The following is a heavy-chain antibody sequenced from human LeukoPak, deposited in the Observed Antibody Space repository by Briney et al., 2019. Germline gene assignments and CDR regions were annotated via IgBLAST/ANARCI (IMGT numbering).Heavy chain of an antibody. CDR1: GYRFSDYW. CDR3: GTHVGDSGNHGSVVATYY. Sequence: HGESLKISCKGSGYRFSDYWIGWVRQMPGKGLEWMGIIYPGDSDIRYSPSFQGQVIISADKSINIAYLQWNSPKASDTAMYYCGTHVGDSGNHGSVVATYYWGQGTLVTVSS. D-gene: IGHD1-26*01. V-gene: IGHV5-51*01. J-gene: IGHJ4*02. CDR2: IYPGDSDI.